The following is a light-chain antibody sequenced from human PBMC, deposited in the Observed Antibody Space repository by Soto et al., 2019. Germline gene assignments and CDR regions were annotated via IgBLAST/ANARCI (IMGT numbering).Light chain of an antibody. CDR1: SSDFYGYNY. CDR3: SSYTSGSTLYV. J-gene: IGLJ1*01. CDR2: EVT. Sequence: QSVLTQPASVSGPPGQSITISCTGTSSDFYGYNYVSWYQQLPGKAPKLLIYEVTSRPSGVSNRFSGSKSGSTASLTISGLLAEDEADYYCSSYTSGSTLYVFGTGTKVTVL. V-gene: IGLV2-14*01.